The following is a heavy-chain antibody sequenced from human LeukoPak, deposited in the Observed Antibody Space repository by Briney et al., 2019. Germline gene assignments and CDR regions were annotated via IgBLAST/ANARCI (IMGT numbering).Heavy chain of an antibody. CDR2: IYPGDSDT. V-gene: IGHV5-51*01. Sequence: GESLKISCKGSGYSFTSYWIGWVRQMPGKGLELMGIIYPGDSDTIYSPSFHGQVTTSADKSISTAYLQWSSLKASDTAMYYCARRTVDMAIDYWGQGTLVTVSS. D-gene: IGHD5-24*01. J-gene: IGHJ4*02. CDR1: GYSFTSYW. CDR3: ARRTVDMAIDY.